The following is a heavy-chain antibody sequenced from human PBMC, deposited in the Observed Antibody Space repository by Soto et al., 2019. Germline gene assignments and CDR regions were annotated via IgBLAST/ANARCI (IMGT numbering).Heavy chain of an antibody. D-gene: IGHD3-22*01. CDR2: ISYDGSNK. J-gene: IGHJ4*02. CDR1: GFTFSSYG. CDR3: AKDYYYDSSGPVY. Sequence: PGGSLRLSCAASGFTFSSYGMHWVRQAPGKGLEWVAVISYDGSNKYYADSVKGRFTISRDNSKNTLYLQMNSLRAEDTAVYYCAKDYYYDSSGPVYWGQGTLVTVSS. V-gene: IGHV3-30*18.